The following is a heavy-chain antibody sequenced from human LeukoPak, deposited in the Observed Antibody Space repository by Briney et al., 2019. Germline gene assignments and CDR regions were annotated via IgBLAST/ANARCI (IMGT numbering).Heavy chain of an antibody. Sequence: ASVKASCKASGYTFTGYHMHWVRQAPGQGLEWMGWINPNSGGTSYAQKFQGRVTMTRDTSISTAYMELSRLRSDDTAVYYCAREGSSVDYWGQGTLVTVSS. CDR1: GYTFTGYH. D-gene: IGHD6-6*01. CDR3: AREGSSVDY. CDR2: INPNSGGT. V-gene: IGHV1-2*02. J-gene: IGHJ4*02.